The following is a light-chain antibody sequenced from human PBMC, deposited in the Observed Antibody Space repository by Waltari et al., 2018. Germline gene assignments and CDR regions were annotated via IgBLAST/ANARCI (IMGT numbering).Light chain of an antibody. CDR3: FSYARSGGV. V-gene: IGLV2-23*02. CDR2: DVP. Sequence: QSALTQPASVSGSAGQSITISCAGTSSDVGRDDLGAWYQQHPGKAPKLMVYDVPKRPFGVSDRFSGSKSGNTASLTISGLQAEDEADYYCFSYARSGGVFGGGTKLTVL. J-gene: IGLJ3*02. CDR1: SSDVGRDDL.